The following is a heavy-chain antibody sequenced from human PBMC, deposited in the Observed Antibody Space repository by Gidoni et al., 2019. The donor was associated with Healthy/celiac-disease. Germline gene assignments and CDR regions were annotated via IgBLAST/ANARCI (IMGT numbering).Heavy chain of an antibody. D-gene: IGHD2-15*01. V-gene: IGHV3-23*01. CDR3: ATPRLRGGKPGRFDY. CDR1: GFTFSSYA. CDR2: ISGSGGST. J-gene: IGHJ4*02. Sequence: EVQLLESGGGLVQPGGSLRLSCAASGFTFSSYAMSWVRQAPGKGLEWVSAISGSGGSTYYADSVKGRFTISRDKSKNTLYLQMNSLRAEDTAVYYCATPRLRGGKPGRFDYWGQGTLVTVSS.